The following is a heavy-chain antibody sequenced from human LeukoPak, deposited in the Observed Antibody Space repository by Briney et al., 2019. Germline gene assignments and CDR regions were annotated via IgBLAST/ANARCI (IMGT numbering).Heavy chain of an antibody. CDR2: ISSSSSYI. CDR3: AREAPSDSSSFPDDY. Sequence: PGGSLRLSCAASGFTFSSYSMNWVRQAPGKGLEWVSSISSSSSYIYYADSVKGRFTISRDNAKNSLYLQMNSLRAEDTAVYYCAREAPSDSSSFPDDYWGQGTLVTVSS. D-gene: IGHD6-6*01. J-gene: IGHJ4*02. V-gene: IGHV3-21*01. CDR1: GFTFSSYS.